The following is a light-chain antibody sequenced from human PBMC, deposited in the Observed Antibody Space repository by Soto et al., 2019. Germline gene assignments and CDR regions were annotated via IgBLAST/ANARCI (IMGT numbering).Light chain of an antibody. CDR1: SSNIGAGYD. J-gene: IGLJ2*01. CDR2: GNS. V-gene: IGLV1-40*01. Sequence: QPVLTQPPSVSGAPGQRVTISCTGSSSNIGAGYDVHWYQQLPGTAPKLLIYGNSNRPSEVPDRFSGSKSGTSASLAITGLQAEDEADYYCQSYDSSLSGSRVFGGGTKLTVL. CDR3: QSYDSSLSGSRV.